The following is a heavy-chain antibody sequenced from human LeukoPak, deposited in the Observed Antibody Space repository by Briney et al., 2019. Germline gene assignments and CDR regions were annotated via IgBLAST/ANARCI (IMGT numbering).Heavy chain of an antibody. D-gene: IGHD3-22*01. CDR2: INSDGTST. V-gene: IGHV3-74*01. CDR3: AASSGYYYTAFRY. Sequence: GPLRLSFAASGFTFSSYWMHLVRQAPGKGLVWVSRINSDGTSTSYADSVKGRFTISRDNSKNTLYLQMNSLRAEDTAVYYCAASSGYYYTAFRYWGQGTLVTVSS. CDR1: GFTFSSYW. J-gene: IGHJ4*02.